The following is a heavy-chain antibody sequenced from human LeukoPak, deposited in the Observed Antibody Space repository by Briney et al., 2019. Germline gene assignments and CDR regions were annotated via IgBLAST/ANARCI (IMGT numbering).Heavy chain of an antibody. CDR3: ARVAGTYYGMDV. V-gene: IGHV4-59*12. CDR1: GGSISSYY. Sequence: PSETLSLTCTVSGGSISSYYWSWIRQPPGKGLEWIGYIYYSGSTNYNPSPKSRVTISVDTSKNQFSLKLSSVTAADTAVYYCARVAGTYYGMDVWGQGTTVTVSS. D-gene: IGHD6-19*01. CDR2: IYYSGST. J-gene: IGHJ6*02.